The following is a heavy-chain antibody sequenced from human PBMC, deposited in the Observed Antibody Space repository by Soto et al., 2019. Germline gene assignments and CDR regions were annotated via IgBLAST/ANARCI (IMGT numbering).Heavy chain of an antibody. CDR3: ARESEDLTSNFDY. CDR1: GFTFTRYS. CDR2: ISSTTNYI. J-gene: IGHJ4*02. Sequence: GGSLRLSCAASGFTFTRYSMDWVRQAPGKGLEWVSSISSTTNYIYYGDSMKGRFTISRDNAKNSLYLEMNSLRAEDTAVYYCARESEDLTSNFDYWGQGTLVTVS. V-gene: IGHV3-21*06.